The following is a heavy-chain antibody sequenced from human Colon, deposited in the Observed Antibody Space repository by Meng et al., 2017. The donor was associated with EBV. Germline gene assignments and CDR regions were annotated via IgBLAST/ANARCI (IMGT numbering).Heavy chain of an antibody. CDR1: GYTFTSYA. Sequence: QVQLVQSGAEVKKPGASVNISCKTSGYTFTSYAMHWVRQAPGQGLEWMGWINAGNGNTKYSQKFQGRVTVATDTSANTVYMELSSLTSEDTALYYCARGWSRDGYNTPDYWGQGTLVTVSS. CDR3: ARGWSRDGYNTPDY. J-gene: IGHJ4*02. CDR2: INAGNGNT. D-gene: IGHD5-24*01. V-gene: IGHV1-3*01.